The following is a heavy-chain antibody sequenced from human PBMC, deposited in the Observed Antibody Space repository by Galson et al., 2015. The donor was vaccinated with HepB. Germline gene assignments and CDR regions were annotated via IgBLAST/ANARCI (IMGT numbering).Heavy chain of an antibody. J-gene: IGHJ4*02. CDR1: GYIFISNG. Sequence: SVKVSCKASGYIFISNGISWVRQAPGQGPEWMGWISAYNGHTNYAQKFQGRVTMNRDTPTTTVYLELRSLRSDDTAVSYCAGGYSRGWNPGVGYFADWGQGTLVTVSS. CDR3: AGGYSRGWNPGVGYFAD. V-gene: IGHV1-18*04. D-gene: IGHD6-19*01. CDR2: ISAYNGHT.